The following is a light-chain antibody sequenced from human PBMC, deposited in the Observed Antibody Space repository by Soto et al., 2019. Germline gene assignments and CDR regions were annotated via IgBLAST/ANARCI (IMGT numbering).Light chain of an antibody. J-gene: IGKJ1*01. Sequence: DIVLTQSPGTLSLSPGERATLSCRASQTVDSNFLAWYQQKPGQAPRLLIYAASTRATGIPDRFSVSGSGTDFTLTLGRLDPEDFAVYYCLKYGSSTGWTFGPGTKVEIK. CDR1: QTVDSNF. CDR2: AAS. CDR3: LKYGSSTGWT. V-gene: IGKV3-20*01.